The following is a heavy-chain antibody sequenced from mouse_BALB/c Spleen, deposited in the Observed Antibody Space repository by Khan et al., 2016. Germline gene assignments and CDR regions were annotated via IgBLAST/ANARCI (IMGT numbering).Heavy chain of an antibody. CDR3: PRWYGNYGGDC. V-gene: IGHV9-4*02. CDR2: INTHSGVP. CDR1: GYTFTTAG. D-gene: IGHD2-10*02. J-gene: IGHJ4*01. Sequence: QIQLVQSGPELKKPGETVRISCKASGYTFTTAGMQWVQKMPGKGLKWIGWINTHSGVPKYAEDFKGRFAFSLETSASTAYLQISNLKNEDTATYFCPRWYGNYGGDCWGQGTSVTVSS.